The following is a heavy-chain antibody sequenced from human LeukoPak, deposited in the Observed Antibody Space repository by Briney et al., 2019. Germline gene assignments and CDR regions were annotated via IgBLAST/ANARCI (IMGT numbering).Heavy chain of an antibody. CDR1: GGSFSGYY. J-gene: IGHJ6*02. Sequence: PSETLSLTCAVYGGSFSGYYWSWIRQPPGKGLEWIGGINHSGSTNYNPSLKSRVTISVDTSKNQFSLKLSSVTAADTAVYYCARVFTQYYGMDVWGQGTTVTVSS. CDR2: INHSGST. D-gene: IGHD2-15*01. CDR3: ARVFTQYYGMDV. V-gene: IGHV4-34*01.